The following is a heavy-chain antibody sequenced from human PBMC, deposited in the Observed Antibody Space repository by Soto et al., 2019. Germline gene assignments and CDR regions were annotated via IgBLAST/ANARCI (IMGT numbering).Heavy chain of an antibody. CDR2: INHSGST. CDR3: ARVGAYQAEPDDY. V-gene: IGHV4-34*01. J-gene: IGHJ4*02. CDR1: GGSFSGYY. Sequence: NPSETLSLTCAVYGGSFSGYYWSWIRQPPGKGLEWIGEINHSGSTNYNPSLKSRVTISVDTSKNQFSLKLSSVTAADTAVYYCARVGAYQAEPDDYWGQGTLVTVSS. D-gene: IGHD1-26*01.